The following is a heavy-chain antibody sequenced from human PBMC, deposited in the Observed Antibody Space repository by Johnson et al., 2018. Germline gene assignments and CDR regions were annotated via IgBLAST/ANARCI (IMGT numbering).Heavy chain of an antibody. Sequence: QVQLREWGPGLVKPSETLSLSCTVSGGSISSYYWSWIRQPPGKGLEWIGYIYYRGSTTYNPSLKSRVTISVDTSKNQFSLKLSSVTAADTAVYYCARDGGTDAFDIWGQGTMVTVSS. CDR3: ARDGGTDAFDI. CDR1: GGSISSYY. CDR2: IYYRGST. V-gene: IGHV4-59*01. J-gene: IGHJ3*02. D-gene: IGHD3-3*01.